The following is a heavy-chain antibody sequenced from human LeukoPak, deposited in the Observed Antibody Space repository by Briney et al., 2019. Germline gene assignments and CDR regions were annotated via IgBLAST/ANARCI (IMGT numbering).Heavy chain of an antibody. J-gene: IGHJ4*02. D-gene: IGHD6-13*01. CDR3: ARGHPFSGSWPHDY. CDR2: INPNSGGT. CDR1: GYTFTGYY. Sequence: ASVKVSCKASGYTFTGYYMHWVRQAPGQGLEWMGWINPNSGGTNYTQKFQGRVTMTRDTPISTGYMELSRLRSDDTAVYYCARGHPFSGSWPHDYWGQGTLVTVSS. V-gene: IGHV1-2*02.